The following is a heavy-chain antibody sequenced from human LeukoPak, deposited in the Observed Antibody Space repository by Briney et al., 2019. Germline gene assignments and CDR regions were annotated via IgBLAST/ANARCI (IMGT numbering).Heavy chain of an antibody. CDR3: ARDGVGATTWGASDI. V-gene: IGHV4-4*07. CDR2: IHTSGST. J-gene: IGHJ3*02. D-gene: IGHD1-26*01. CDR1: GGSISNSY. Sequence: SETLSLTCTVSGGSISNSYWSWIRQPAGKGLEWIGRIHTSGSTNYNPSLKSRVTMSVDTSKNQFSLKLSSVTAADTAVYYCARDGVGATTWGASDIWGQGTMVTVSS.